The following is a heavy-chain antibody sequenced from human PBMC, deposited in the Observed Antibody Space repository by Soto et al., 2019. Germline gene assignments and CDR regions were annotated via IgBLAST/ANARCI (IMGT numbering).Heavy chain of an antibody. D-gene: IGHD3-3*01. J-gene: IGHJ5*02. Sequence: TLSLTCSVSGGSISSAGFYWTWIRQRPGKGLECVGYMYYTGSTYYNPSLKSRVSISGDTYKNQFSLNQTSVTVADTAVYYCATSQELRGRGWFDPWGQGTLVTVSS. V-gene: IGHV4-31*03. CDR3: ATSQELRGRGWFDP. CDR1: GGSISSAGFY. CDR2: MYYTGST.